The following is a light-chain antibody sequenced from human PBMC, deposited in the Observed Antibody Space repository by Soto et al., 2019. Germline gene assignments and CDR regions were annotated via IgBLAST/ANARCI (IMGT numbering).Light chain of an antibody. J-gene: IGKJ5*01. V-gene: IGKV3-20*01. Sequence: EIVLTQSPGTMSLSPGERATLSCRPSQSFSSSYLAWYQQKPGQAPRLLIYGASSRATGIPDRFSGSGSGTDFTLTISRLEPEDFAVYYCQQYGSSPPITFGQGTRLEIK. CDR1: QSFSSSY. CDR2: GAS. CDR3: QQYGSSPPIT.